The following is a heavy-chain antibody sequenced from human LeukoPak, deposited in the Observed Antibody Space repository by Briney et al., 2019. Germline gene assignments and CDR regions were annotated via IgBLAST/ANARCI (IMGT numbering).Heavy chain of an antibody. J-gene: IGHJ4*02. CDR3: ARDGRRDGYKTADY. CDR2: IYYSGTT. CDR1: GGSISSSSYY. V-gene: IGHV4-39*07. D-gene: IGHD5-24*01. Sequence: PSETLSLTCTVSGGSISSSSYYWGWIRQPPGKGLEWIGSIYYSGTTYYNPSLKSRVTMSVDTSKNQFSLKLSSVTAADTAVYYCARDGRRDGYKTADYWGQGTLVTVSS.